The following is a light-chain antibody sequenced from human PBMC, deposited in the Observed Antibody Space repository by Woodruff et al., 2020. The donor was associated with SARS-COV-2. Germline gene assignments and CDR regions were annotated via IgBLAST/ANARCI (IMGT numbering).Light chain of an antibody. CDR1: QSLLHSSGYNY. Sequence: RSSQSLLHSSGYNYVDWYVQKPGQSPHLLIYLGSNRASGVPDRFSGSASGTDFTLKISRVEAEDVGVYYCMQGLQIPRTFG. CDR2: LGS. CDR3: MQGLQIPRT. V-gene: IGKV2-28*01. J-gene: IGKJ2*01.